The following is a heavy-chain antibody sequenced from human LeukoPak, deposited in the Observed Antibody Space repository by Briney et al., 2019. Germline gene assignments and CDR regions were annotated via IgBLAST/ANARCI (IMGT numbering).Heavy chain of an antibody. D-gene: IGHD5-24*01. Sequence: GGSLRLSCAASGLTFSNYAMSWVRQAPGKGLEWVSGITANGGGTYSADSVKGRFTISRDNSRHTLYLQMNTLRAEDTAVYYCAKEDGVRGDAFVIWGQWTMVTVSS. CDR3: AKEDGVRGDAFVI. J-gene: IGHJ3*02. CDR2: ITANGGGT. V-gene: IGHV3-23*01. CDR1: GLTFSNYA.